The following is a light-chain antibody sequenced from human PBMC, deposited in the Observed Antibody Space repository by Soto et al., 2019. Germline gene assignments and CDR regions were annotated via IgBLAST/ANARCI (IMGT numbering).Light chain of an antibody. CDR1: QSIGRY. CDR3: QQRATWLT. CDR2: DAS. J-gene: IGKJ4*01. Sequence: EIVLTQSPATLSLSPGERVTLSCRASQSIGRYLALYQHKPGQAPRLLIYDASNRATGIPARFSGSGSGTDFTLTISSLEPEDFADDYCQQRATWLTFGGGTKVEIK. V-gene: IGKV3-11*01.